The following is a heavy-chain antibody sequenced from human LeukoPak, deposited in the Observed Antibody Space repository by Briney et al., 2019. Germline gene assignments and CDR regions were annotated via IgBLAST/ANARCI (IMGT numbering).Heavy chain of an antibody. CDR1: GFTFSSYA. Sequence: PGGSLRLSCAASGFTFSSYAMHWVRQAPGRGLEWVAVISYDGSNKYYADSVKGRFTISRDNSKNTLYLQMSSLRAEDTAVYYCARDLVTMIVVVIVAWWGQGTLVTVSS. CDR2: ISYDGSNK. V-gene: IGHV3-30-3*01. J-gene: IGHJ1*01. D-gene: IGHD3-22*01. CDR3: ARDLVTMIVVVIVAW.